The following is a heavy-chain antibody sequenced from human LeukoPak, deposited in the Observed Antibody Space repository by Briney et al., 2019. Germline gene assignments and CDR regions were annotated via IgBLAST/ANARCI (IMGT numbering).Heavy chain of an antibody. CDR3: AREEVVVVPAAAYFDY. V-gene: IGHV1-2*02. D-gene: IGHD2-2*01. J-gene: IGHJ4*02. Sequence: GASVKVSCKASGYTFTGYYMHWVRQAPGQGLEWMGWINPNSGGTNYAQKFQGRVTMTRDTSISTAYMELSRLRSDDTAVYYCAREEVVVVPAAAYFDYWGQGTLATVSS. CDR2: INPNSGGT. CDR1: GYTFTGYY.